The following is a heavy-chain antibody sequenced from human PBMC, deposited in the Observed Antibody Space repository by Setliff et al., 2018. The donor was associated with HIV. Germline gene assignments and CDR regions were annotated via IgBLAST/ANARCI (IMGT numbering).Heavy chain of an antibody. J-gene: IGHJ6*03. Sequence: SETLSLTCAVYGGSFSDFYWSWIRQPPGKGLEWVGEINHRGSTYYNPSLKSRVTISVDTSKNQFSLKLTSVTAADTAVYFCARVDCSGTSCYRDSYYYMDVWGKGTTVTVSS. CDR1: GGSFSDFY. CDR3: ARVDCSGTSCYRDSYYYMDV. V-gene: IGHV4-34*01. D-gene: IGHD2-2*01. CDR2: INHRGST.